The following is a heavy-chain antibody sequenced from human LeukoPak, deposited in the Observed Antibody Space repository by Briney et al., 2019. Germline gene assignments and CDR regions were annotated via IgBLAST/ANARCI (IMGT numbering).Heavy chain of an antibody. CDR1: GYTFTSYD. Sequence: ASVKVSCKASGYTFTSYDINWVRQATGQGLEWMGWMNPNSGNTGYAQKFQGRVTMTRNTSISTAYMELSSLSSEDTAVYYCARGRSIRAARNAFDIWGQGTMVTVSS. J-gene: IGHJ3*02. D-gene: IGHD2-15*01. CDR2: MNPNSGNT. CDR3: ARGRSIRAARNAFDI. V-gene: IGHV1-8*01.